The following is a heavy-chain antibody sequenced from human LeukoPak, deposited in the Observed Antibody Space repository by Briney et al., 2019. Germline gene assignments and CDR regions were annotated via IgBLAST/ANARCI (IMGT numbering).Heavy chain of an antibody. D-gene: IGHD2-15*01. CDR3: ARRGRYCSGGSCYTTYYFDY. J-gene: IGHJ4*02. Sequence: GESLKISCKGSGYSFTSYWIGWVRQMPGKGLEWMGIIYPGDSDTRYSPSFQGQVTFSADKSITTAYLQWSSLKASDTAMYYCARRGRYCSGGSCYTTYYFDYWGQGTLVTVSS. V-gene: IGHV5-51*01. CDR2: IYPGDSDT. CDR1: GYSFTSYW.